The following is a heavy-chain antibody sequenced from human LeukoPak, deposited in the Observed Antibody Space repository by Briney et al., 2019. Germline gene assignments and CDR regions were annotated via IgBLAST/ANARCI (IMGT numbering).Heavy chain of an antibody. D-gene: IGHD1-26*01. CDR2: FDPEDGET. V-gene: IGHV1-24*01. J-gene: IGHJ4*02. Sequence: ASVKVSCKVSGYTLTELSMHWVRQAPGKGLEWMGGFDPEDGETIYAQTFQGRVTMTEDTSTDTAYMELSSLRSEDTAVYYCATDSSGSYNGWDWGQGTLVTVSS. CDR3: ATDSSGSYNGWD. CDR1: GYTLTELS.